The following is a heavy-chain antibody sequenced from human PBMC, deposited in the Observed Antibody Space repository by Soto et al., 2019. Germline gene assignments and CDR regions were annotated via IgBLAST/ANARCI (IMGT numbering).Heavy chain of an antibody. D-gene: IGHD6-6*01. J-gene: IGHJ4*02. CDR1: GGSFSGYY. Sequence: SETLSLTCAVYGGSFSGYYWSWIRQPPGKGLEWIGEINHSGSTNYNLSLKSRVTISVDTSKNQFSLKLSSVTAADTAVYYCARGIAARHGAFDYWGQGTLVTVSS. V-gene: IGHV4-34*01. CDR3: ARGIAARHGAFDY. CDR2: INHSGST.